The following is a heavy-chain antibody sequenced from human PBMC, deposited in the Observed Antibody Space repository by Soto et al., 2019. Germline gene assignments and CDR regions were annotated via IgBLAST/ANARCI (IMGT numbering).Heavy chain of an antibody. J-gene: IGHJ4*02. Sequence: PGGSLRLSCTASGFTFGDYAMSWFRQAPGKGLEWVGFIRSKAYGGTTEYAASVKGRFTISRDDSKGIAYLQMNSLKTEDTAVYYCTRDSSSSWYYFDYWGQGTLVTAPQ. CDR3: TRDSSSSWYYFDY. CDR2: IRSKAYGGTT. CDR1: GFTFGDYA. V-gene: IGHV3-49*03. D-gene: IGHD6-13*01.